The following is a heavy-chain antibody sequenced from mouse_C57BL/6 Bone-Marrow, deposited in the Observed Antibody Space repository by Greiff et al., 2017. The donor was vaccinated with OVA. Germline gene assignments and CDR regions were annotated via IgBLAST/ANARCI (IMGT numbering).Heavy chain of an antibody. Sequence: EVKLVESGPVLVKPGASVKMSCKASGYTFTDYYMNWVKQSHGKSLEWIGVINPYNGGTSYNQKFKGKATLTVDKSSSTAYMELNSLTSEDSAVYYCAREGYGYYAMDYWGQGTSVTVSS. CDR2: INPYNGGT. D-gene: IGHD1-1*02. CDR3: AREGYGYYAMDY. V-gene: IGHV1-19*01. J-gene: IGHJ4*01. CDR1: GYTFTDYY.